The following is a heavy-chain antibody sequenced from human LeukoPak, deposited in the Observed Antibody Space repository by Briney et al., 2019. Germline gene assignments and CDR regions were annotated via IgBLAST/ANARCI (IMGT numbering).Heavy chain of an antibody. V-gene: IGHV4-61*02. CDR2: IHTTGST. CDR3: ARVGGYYYYYYMDV. Sequence: SETLSLTCAVSGGSISSGSYYWSWIRQPAGKGLEWIGRIHTTGSTNYNPSLKSRVTMSLDTPKNQFSLKLSSVAAADTAVYYCARVGGYYYYYYMDVWGKGTTVTISS. J-gene: IGHJ6*03. D-gene: IGHD3-10*01. CDR1: GGSISSGSYY.